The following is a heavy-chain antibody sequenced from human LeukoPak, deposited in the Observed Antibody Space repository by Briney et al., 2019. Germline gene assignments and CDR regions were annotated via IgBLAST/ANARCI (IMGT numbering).Heavy chain of an antibody. CDR2: ISAYNGNT. CDR3: ARAEWELPTSDAFDI. Sequence: GASVKVSCKASGYTFTGYYMHWVRQAPGQGLEWMGWISAYNGNTNYAQKLQGRVTMTTDTSTSTAYMELRSLRSDDTAVYYCARAEWELPTSDAFDIWGQGTMVTVSS. CDR1: GYTFTGYY. J-gene: IGHJ3*02. D-gene: IGHD1-26*01. V-gene: IGHV1-18*04.